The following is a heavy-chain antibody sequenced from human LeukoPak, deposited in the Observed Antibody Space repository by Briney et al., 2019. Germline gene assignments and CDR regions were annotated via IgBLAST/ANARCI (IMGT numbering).Heavy chain of an antibody. Sequence: SVKVSCKASGGTFSSYAISWVRQAPGQGLEWMGRIIPILGIANYAQKFQGRVTITADKSTSTAYVELSSLRSEDTAVYYCASGYSSSWCLGGYYFDYWGQGTLVTVSS. J-gene: IGHJ4*02. D-gene: IGHD6-13*01. V-gene: IGHV1-69*04. CDR3: ASGYSSSWCLGGYYFDY. CDR1: GGTFSSYA. CDR2: IIPILGIA.